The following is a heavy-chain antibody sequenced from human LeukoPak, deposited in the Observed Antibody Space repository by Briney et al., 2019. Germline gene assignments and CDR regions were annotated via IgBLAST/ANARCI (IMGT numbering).Heavy chain of an antibody. J-gene: IGHJ2*01. CDR1: AFTFSSYS. D-gene: IGHD1-26*01. V-gene: IGHV3-21*01. CDR3: ARENGGRLGYLDL. CDR2: VSSSGSYI. Sequence: PGGSLRLSCAASAFTFSSYSMNWVRQAPGKGLEWVSSVSSSGSYIYYADSVKGRFTISRDNAKNSLHLQMNSLRAEDTAVYYCARENGGRLGYLDLWGRGTLVTVSS.